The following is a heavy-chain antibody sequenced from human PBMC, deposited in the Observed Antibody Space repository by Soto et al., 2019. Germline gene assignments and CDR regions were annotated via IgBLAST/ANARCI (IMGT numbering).Heavy chain of an antibody. CDR3: ARWGTTGGLDV. V-gene: IGHV3-30*19. Sequence: QVQLVESGGGVVQPGTSLRLSCVGSGFTFRSYVIHWVRQAPGKGLEWVALTSYDGSGKYYGDSVRGRFTNSRDNSRNTVDLQMDSLRLEDTALYYCARWGTTGGLDVWGQGTLVSVSS. D-gene: IGHD3-16*01. J-gene: IGHJ1*01. CDR2: TSYDGSGK. CDR1: GFTFRSYV.